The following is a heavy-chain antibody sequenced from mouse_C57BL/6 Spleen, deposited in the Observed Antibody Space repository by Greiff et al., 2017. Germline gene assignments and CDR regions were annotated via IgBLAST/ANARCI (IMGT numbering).Heavy chain of an antibody. CDR1: GYTFTSYW. J-gene: IGHJ3*01. CDR3: ARGNYYGSSSFAY. Sequence: VQLQQSGAELVKPGASVKMSCKASGYTFTSYWITWVKQRPGQGLEWIGDIYPGSGSTNYNEKFKSKATLTVDTSSSTAYMQLSSLTSEDSAVYYCARGNYYGSSSFAYWGQGTLVTVSA. D-gene: IGHD1-1*01. V-gene: IGHV1-55*01. CDR2: IYPGSGST.